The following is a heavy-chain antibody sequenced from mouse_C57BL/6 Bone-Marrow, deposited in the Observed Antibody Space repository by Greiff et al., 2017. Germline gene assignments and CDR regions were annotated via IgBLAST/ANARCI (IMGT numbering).Heavy chain of an antibody. J-gene: IGHJ2*01. D-gene: IGHD4-1*02. V-gene: IGHV1-69*01. CDR2: IDPSDSYT. CDR3: ATTGFDY. Sequence: VQLQQPGAELVMPGASVKLSCKASGYTFTSYWMHWVKQRPGQALEWIGEIDPSDSYTNYNQKFKGKSTLAVDKSSSTAYMQLSSLTSEDSAVYYCATTGFDYWGQGTTLTVSS. CDR1: GYTFTSYW.